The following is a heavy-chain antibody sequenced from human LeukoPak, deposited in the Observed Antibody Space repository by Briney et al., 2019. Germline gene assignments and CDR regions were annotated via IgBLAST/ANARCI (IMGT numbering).Heavy chain of an antibody. J-gene: IGHJ4*02. Sequence: SETLSLTCTVSGGSVSSDSYFWTWIRQPPGKGLEWIGYIYYSGSTNYNPSLKSRVTISLDTSKSQISLKLSSVTAADTAVYYCARVPDRTTCFDYWGQGTLVTVSS. CDR2: IYYSGST. CDR3: ARVPDRTTCFDY. CDR1: GGSVSSDSYF. D-gene: IGHD2/OR15-2a*01. V-gene: IGHV4-61*01.